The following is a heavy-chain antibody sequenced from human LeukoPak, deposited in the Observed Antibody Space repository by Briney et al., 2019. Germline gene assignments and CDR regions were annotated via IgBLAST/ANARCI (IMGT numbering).Heavy chain of an antibody. CDR3: ARKGPYCSSTSCSYYFDY. D-gene: IGHD2-2*01. V-gene: IGHV1-3*01. J-gene: IGHJ4*02. Sequence: ASVKVSCRASGYTFTIYAIHWVRQAPGQRIEWMGWLSAGNGNTRYSQKLQGRVTMTTDTSTSTAYMELRSLRSDDTAVYYCARKGPYCSSTSCSYYFDYWGQGTLVTVSS. CDR2: LSAGNGNT. CDR1: GYTFTIYA.